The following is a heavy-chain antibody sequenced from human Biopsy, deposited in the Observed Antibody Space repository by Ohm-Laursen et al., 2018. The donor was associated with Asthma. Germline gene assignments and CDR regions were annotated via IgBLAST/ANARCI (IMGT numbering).Heavy chain of an antibody. V-gene: IGHV4-39*01. Sequence: SQTLSLTCTVSGGSMSSSSYYWGWIRQPPGKGLEWMGSISYTGSAYHNPSLKSRVTISVDTSKNHFPLILSSVTAADTAVYFCVRHQYSSSWSTFDYWGQGALVTVSS. D-gene: IGHD3-22*01. CDR3: VRHQYSSSWSTFDY. CDR2: ISYTGSA. CDR1: GGSMSSSSYY. J-gene: IGHJ4*02.